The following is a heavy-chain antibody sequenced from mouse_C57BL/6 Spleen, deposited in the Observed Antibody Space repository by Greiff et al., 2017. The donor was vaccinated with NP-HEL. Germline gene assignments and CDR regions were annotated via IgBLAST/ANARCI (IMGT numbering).Heavy chain of an antibody. J-gene: IGHJ3*01. CDR3: ATYYGSSSHAY. CDR1: GYTFTSYW. D-gene: IGHD1-1*01. CDR2: IYPGSGST. V-gene: IGHV1-55*01. Sequence: VQLQQPGAELVKPGASVKMSCKASGYTFTSYWITWVKQRPGQGLEWIGDIYPGSGSTNYNEKFKSKATLTVDTASSTAYMQLSSLTSEDSAVYYCATYYGSSSHAYWGQGTLVTVSA.